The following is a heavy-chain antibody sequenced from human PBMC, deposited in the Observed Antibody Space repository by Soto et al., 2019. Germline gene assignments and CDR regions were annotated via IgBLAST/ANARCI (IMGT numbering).Heavy chain of an antibody. D-gene: IGHD3-10*01. CDR1: GYSVSTNSAA. CDR2: TYYRSKWYN. CDR3: ARAGPDYYYYGLDV. J-gene: IGHJ6*02. V-gene: IGHV6-1*01. Sequence: PXQTLSLTCAVSGYSVSTNSAAWNLIRQSPSRGLEWLGRTYYRSKWYNDYAVSVKSRININADTSKNQISLQLNSVTPEDTAVYYCARAGPDYYYYGLDVWGQGTTVTVSS.